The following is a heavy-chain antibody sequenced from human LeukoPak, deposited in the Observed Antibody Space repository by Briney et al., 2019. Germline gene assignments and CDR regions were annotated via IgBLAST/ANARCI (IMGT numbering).Heavy chain of an antibody. CDR3: ARETVSKNYYDSSGFRNYNGMDV. CDR2: IYYSGTT. D-gene: IGHD3-22*01. CDR1: GGSMSGYY. Sequence: SETLPLTCTVSGGSMSGYYWNWIRQPPGKGLEWIGYIYYSGTTKWNPSLKSRVTISVDTSKKQVSLNLRSVTAADTARYFCARETVSKNYYDSSGFRNYNGMDVWGQGTTVTVSS. V-gene: IGHV4-59*01. J-gene: IGHJ6*02.